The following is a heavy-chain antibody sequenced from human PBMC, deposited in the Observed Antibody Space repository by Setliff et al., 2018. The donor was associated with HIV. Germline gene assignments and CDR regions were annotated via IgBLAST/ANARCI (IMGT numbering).Heavy chain of an antibody. CDR2: IYHSGFT. CDR1: GGSISSSTYY. CDR3: ARRFEQWLAFDY. V-gene: IGHV4-39*01. D-gene: IGHD6-19*01. Sequence: SETLSLTCSVSGGSISSSTYYWGWIRQPPGQGLEWIGSIYHSGFTYHNPSLKSRITLSVDTSKNQFSLKLGSVTAADTAVYFCARRFEQWLAFDYWGQGTLVTVSS. J-gene: IGHJ4*02.